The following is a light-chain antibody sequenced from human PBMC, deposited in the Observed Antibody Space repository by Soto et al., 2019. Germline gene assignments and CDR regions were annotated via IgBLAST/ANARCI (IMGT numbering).Light chain of an antibody. CDR1: QSVSNS. J-gene: IGKJ1*01. CDR2: DAS. Sequence: ILMTQSPATLSVSPGERATLSCRASQSVSNSLAWYQQKPGQAPRLLIYDASTRATGIPARFSGSGSGTEFTLTISGLQSEDFEVYYCQQYNNWPPWTFGQGTKVEIK. V-gene: IGKV3-15*01. CDR3: QQYNNWPPWT.